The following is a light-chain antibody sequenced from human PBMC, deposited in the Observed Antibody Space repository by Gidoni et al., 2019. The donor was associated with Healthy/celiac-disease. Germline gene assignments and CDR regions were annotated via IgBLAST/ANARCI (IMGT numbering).Light chain of an antibody. CDR2: TTS. J-gene: IGKJ1*01. Sequence: QMTQSPSTLSASVGDRVTITCRASQSISSWLAWYQQKPGKAPKLLIYTTSSLESGVPSRFSGSGSGTEFTLTISSLQPDDFATYYCQQYKSSPETFGQXTKVEIK. V-gene: IGKV1-5*03. CDR3: QQYKSSPET. CDR1: QSISSW.